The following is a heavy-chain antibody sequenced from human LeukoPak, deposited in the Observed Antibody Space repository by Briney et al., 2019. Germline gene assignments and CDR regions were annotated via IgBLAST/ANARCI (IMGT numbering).Heavy chain of an antibody. CDR3: AKYGPQDSGSSHFDY. V-gene: IGHV3-23*01. CDR2: VTGSGRST. Sequence: GGSLRLSCAASGFTFNSYAMSWVRQAPGKGLEWVSTVTGSGRSTYYADSVKGRFTISRDNSKNTLYLQMNSLRAEDTAIYYCAKYGPQDSGSSHFDYWGQGALVTVSS. CDR1: GFTFNSYA. D-gene: IGHD1-26*01. J-gene: IGHJ4*02.